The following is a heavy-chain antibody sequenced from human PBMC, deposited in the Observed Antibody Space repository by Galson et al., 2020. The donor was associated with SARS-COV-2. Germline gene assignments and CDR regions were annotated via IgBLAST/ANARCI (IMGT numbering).Heavy chain of an antibody. CDR3: ATLKSRRYCSSTSCSGPYKWFDA. CDR2: IYHSGST. V-gene: IGHV4-4*02. J-gene: IGHJ5*02. Sequence: SETLSLTCAVSGGSIISSNWWSWVRQPPGKGLEWIGEIYHSGSTDYNPSLKSRVTISVDTSNNQFSLKLSSVTAADTAVYYCATLKSRRYCSSTSCSGPYKWFDAWGQGTLVTVSS. CDR1: GGSIISSNW. D-gene: IGHD2-2*01.